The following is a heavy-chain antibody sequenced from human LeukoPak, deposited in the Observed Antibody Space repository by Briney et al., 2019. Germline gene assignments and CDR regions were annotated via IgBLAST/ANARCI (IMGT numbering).Heavy chain of an antibody. D-gene: IGHD1-7*01. CDR2: IYHSGST. J-gene: IGHJ3*02. Sequence: ASETLSLTCAVSGYSISSGYYWGWIRQPPGKGLEWIGSIYHSGSTYYNPSLKSRVTISVDTSKNQFSLKLSSVTAADTAVYYCARWTGTTDAFDIWGQGTMVPVSS. V-gene: IGHV4-38-2*01. CDR3: ARWTGTTDAFDI. CDR1: GYSISSGYY.